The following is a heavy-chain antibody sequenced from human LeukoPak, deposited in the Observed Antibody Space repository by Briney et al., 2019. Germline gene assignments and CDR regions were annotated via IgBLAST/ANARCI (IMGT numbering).Heavy chain of an antibody. V-gene: IGHV3-7*03. CDR3: GASVFW. CDR1: GFTFSSYC. CDR2: IKQDGSEK. Sequence: PGGSLRLSCAASGFTFSSYCMSWVRQAPGKGLEWVANIKQDGSEKNYVDSVKGRFTISRDNAKNSLYLQMNSLRAEDSAVYYCGASVFWWGQGTLVTVSS. J-gene: IGHJ4*02. D-gene: IGHD3-3*01.